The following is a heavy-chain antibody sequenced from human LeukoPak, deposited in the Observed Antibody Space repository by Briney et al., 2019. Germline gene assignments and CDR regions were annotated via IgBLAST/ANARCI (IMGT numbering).Heavy chain of an antibody. D-gene: IGHD5-18*01. V-gene: IGHV3-11*01. CDR3: AGSVQLWTQHIGYNDY. CDR1: GFTFSDYY. J-gene: IGHJ4*02. CDR2: ISSSGSTI. Sequence: GGSLRLSCAASGFTFSDYYMSWIRQAPGKGLEWVSYISSSGSTIYYADSVKGRFTISRDNSKNTLYLQMNSLRAEDTAVYYCAGSVQLWTQHIGYNDYWGQGTLVTVSS.